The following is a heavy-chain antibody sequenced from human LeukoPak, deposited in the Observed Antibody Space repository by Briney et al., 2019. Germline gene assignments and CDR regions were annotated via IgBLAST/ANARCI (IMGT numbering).Heavy chain of an antibody. Sequence: SETLSLTCAVYGGSFSGYYWSRIRQPPGKGLEWIGYIYYSGSTNYNPSLKSRVTMSVDTSKNQFSLKLSSVTAADTAVYYCARGQGYSYGYEWFDPWGQGTLVTVSS. D-gene: IGHD5-18*01. CDR2: IYYSGST. CDR1: GGSFSGYY. J-gene: IGHJ5*02. V-gene: IGHV4-59*01. CDR3: ARGQGYSYGYEWFDP.